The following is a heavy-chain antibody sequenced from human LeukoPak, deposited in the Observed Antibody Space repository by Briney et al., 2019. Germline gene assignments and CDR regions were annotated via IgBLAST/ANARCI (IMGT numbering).Heavy chain of an antibody. CDR1: GGSFSGYY. J-gene: IGHJ3*02. V-gene: IGHV4-34*01. CDR2: INHSGST. D-gene: IGHD3-10*01. CDR3: ADSPVNYYGSGRRGAFDI. Sequence: SETLSLTCAVYGGSFSGYYWSWIRKPPGKGLEWIGEINHSGSTNYNPSLKSRVTISVDTSKNQFSLKLSSVTAADTAVYYCADSPVNYYGSGRRGAFDIWGQGTMVTVSS.